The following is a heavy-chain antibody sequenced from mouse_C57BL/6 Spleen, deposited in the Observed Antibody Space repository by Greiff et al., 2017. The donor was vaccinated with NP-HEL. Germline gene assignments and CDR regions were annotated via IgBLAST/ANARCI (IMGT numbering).Heavy chain of an antibody. V-gene: IGHV1-69*01. CDR1: GYTFTSYW. CDR3: ARWDSNYAMDY. D-gene: IGHD2-5*01. J-gene: IGHJ4*01. CDR2: IDPSDSYT. Sequence: QVQLQQSGAELVMPGASVKLSCKASGYTFTSYWMHWVKQRPGQGLEWIGEIDPSDSYTNYNQKFKGKSTLTVDKSSSTAYMQLSSLTSEDSAVYYCARWDSNYAMDYWGQGTSVTVSS.